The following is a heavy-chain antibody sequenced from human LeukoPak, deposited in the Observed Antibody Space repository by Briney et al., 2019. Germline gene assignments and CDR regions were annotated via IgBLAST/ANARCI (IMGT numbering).Heavy chain of an antibody. V-gene: IGHV3-48*01. Sequence: GGSLRLSCAASGFTFNVYSMNWIRQAPGKGLEWVSFISSSLDSSMYYADSVKGRFTISRDNAKNSLYLQMNSLRAEDTAVYYCARGVRDILSGYYTDYYFYYMDVWGKGTTVTVSS. CDR1: GFTFNVYS. CDR3: ARGVRDILSGYYTDYYFYYMDV. D-gene: IGHD3-3*01. J-gene: IGHJ6*03. CDR2: ISSSLDSSM.